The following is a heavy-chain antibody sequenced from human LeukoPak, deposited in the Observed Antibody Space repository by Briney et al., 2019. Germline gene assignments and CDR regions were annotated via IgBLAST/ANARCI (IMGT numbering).Heavy chain of an antibody. D-gene: IGHD3-10*01. CDR3: AKNIMVRGYFDY. CDR1: GFTFDDYG. CDR2: IRYDGSNK. V-gene: IGHV3-30*02. Sequence: GGSLRLSCAASGFTFDDYGMSWVRQAPGKGLEWVAFIRYDGSNKYYADSVKGRFTISRDNSKNTLYLQMNSLRAEDTAVYYCAKNIMVRGYFDYWGQGTLVTVSS. J-gene: IGHJ4*02.